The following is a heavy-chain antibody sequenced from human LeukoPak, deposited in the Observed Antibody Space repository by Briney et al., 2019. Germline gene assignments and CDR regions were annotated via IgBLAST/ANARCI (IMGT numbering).Heavy chain of an antibody. CDR2: ISGNGGTT. V-gene: IGHV3-23*01. D-gene: IGHD2-2*01. CDR1: GFTFSAYA. CDR3: AGQKQISGIWPLKNCSSTSCYGGYSYDYYYYGMDV. Sequence: GGSLRLSCAASGFTFSAYAMSWVRQAPGKGLEWVSGISGNGGTTYNADSVKGRFTISRDNSKNTLYLQMNNLRAEDTAVYYCAGQKQISGIWPLKNCSSTSCYGGYSYDYYYYGMDVWGQGTTVTVSS. J-gene: IGHJ6*02.